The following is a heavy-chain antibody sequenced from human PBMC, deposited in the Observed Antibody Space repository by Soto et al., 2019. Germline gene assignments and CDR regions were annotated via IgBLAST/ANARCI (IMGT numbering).Heavy chain of an antibody. D-gene: IGHD3-22*01. CDR2: INAGNGNT. CDR3: ARVPTYSSGYPPHGDWFDP. V-gene: IGHV1-3*01. J-gene: IGHJ5*02. CDR1: GYTFTSYA. Sequence: ASVKVSCKASGYTFTSYAMHWVRQAPGQRLEWMGWINAGNGNTKYSQKFQGRVTITRDTSASTAYMELSSLRSEDTAVYYCARVPTYSSGYPPHGDWFDPWGQGTLVTVSS.